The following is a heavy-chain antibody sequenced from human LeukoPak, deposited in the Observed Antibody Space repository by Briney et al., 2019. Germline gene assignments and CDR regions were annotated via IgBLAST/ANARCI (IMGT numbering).Heavy chain of an antibody. V-gene: IGHV4-4*07. CDR3: ARGFTTVTTVWFDP. Sequence: SETLSLTCTVSGGSFRSYYWSWIRQPAGKGLEWIGRIYTSGSTNYNPSLRSRVTMSVDTSKNQFSLKLSSVTAADTAVYYCARGFTTVTTVWFDPWGQGTLVTVSS. CDR2: IYTSGST. D-gene: IGHD4-17*01. J-gene: IGHJ5*02. CDR1: GGSFRSYY.